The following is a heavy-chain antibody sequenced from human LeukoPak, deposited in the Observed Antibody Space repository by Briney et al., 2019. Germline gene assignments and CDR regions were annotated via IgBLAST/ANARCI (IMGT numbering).Heavy chain of an antibody. CDR2: ISAYNGNT. CDR3: ARTAREHDSSGYCHY. CDR1: GYTFTGYG. J-gene: IGHJ4*02. Sequence: ASVKVSCKASGYTFTGYGISWVRQAPGQGLEWMGWISAYNGNTNYAQKLQGRVTMTTDTSTSTAYMELRSLRSDDTAMYYCARTAREHDSSGYCHYWGQGTLVTVSS. V-gene: IGHV1-18*01. D-gene: IGHD3-22*01.